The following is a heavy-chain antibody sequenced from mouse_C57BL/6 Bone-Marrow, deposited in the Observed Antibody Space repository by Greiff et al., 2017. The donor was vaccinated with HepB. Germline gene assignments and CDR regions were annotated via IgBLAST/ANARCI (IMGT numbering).Heavy chain of an antibody. CDR3: ARGVPNWDDYAMDY. D-gene: IGHD4-1*02. CDR1: GYTFTSYW. V-gene: IGHV1-55*01. J-gene: IGHJ4*01. Sequence: VQLQQPGAELVKPGASVKMSCKASGYTFTSYWITWVKQRPGQGLEWIGDIYPGSGSTNYNEKFKSKATLTVDTSSSTAYMQLSSLTSEDSAVYYCARGVPNWDDYAMDYWGQGTSVTVSS. CDR2: IYPGSGST.